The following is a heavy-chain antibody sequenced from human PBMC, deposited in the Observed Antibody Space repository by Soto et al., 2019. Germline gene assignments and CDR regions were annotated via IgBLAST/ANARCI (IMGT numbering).Heavy chain of an antibody. CDR2: INAGNGNT. J-gene: IGHJ4*02. CDR3: AREYIWGNYRYALDS. CDR1: GYTFTSYA. V-gene: IGHV1-3*01. Sequence: ASVKVSCKASGYTFTSYAMHWVRQAPGQRLEWMGWINAGNGNTKYSQKFQGRVTITRDTSASTAYMELSSLRSEDTAVYYCAREYIWGNYRYALDSWGQGTLVTVSS. D-gene: IGHD3-16*02.